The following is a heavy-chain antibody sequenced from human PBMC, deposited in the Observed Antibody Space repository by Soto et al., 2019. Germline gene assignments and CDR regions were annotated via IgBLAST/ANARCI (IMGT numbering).Heavy chain of an antibody. V-gene: IGHV4-59*08. J-gene: IGHJ4*02. Sequence: QVQLQESGPGLVKPSETLSLTCTVSGGSISSYYWSWIRQSPGKGLEWIGYISDSVTTNYNPSLKSRVTVSVDTSKNQISLKLSSVTAADTAVYFCASSCLKYEECGRASHSFDFWGQGTLVTISS. CDR3: ASSCLKYEECGRASHSFDF. D-gene: IGHD2-21*01. CDR2: ISDSVTT. CDR1: GGSISSYY.